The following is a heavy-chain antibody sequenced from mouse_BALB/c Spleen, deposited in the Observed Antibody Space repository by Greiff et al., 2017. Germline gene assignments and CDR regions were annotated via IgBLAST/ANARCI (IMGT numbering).Heavy chain of an antibody. D-gene: IGHD1-1*01. CDR1: GFNIKDTY. J-gene: IGHJ2*01. CDR3: ARERVYYYGSPFDY. Sequence: VQLQQSGAELVKPGASVKLSCTASGFNIKDTYMHWVKQRPEQGLEWIGRIDPANGNTKYDPMFQGKATITADTSSNTAYLQLSSLTSEDTAVYYCARERVYYYGSPFDYWGQGTTLTVSS. CDR2: IDPANGNT. V-gene: IGHV14-3*02.